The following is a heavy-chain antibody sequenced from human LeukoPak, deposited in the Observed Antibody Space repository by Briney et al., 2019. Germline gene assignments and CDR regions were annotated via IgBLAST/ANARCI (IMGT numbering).Heavy chain of an antibody. Sequence: GGSLRLSCAASGFTFSSYAMSWVRQAPGKGLEWVSAISGSGGSTYYADSVKGRFTISRDNSKNTLYLQMNSLRAEDTAVYYCAKVNYDFWSGYYTNYYYYMDVWGKGTTVTVSS. CDR3: AKVNYDFWSGYYTNYYYYMDV. D-gene: IGHD3-3*01. J-gene: IGHJ6*03. V-gene: IGHV3-23*01. CDR1: GFTFSSYA. CDR2: ISGSGGST.